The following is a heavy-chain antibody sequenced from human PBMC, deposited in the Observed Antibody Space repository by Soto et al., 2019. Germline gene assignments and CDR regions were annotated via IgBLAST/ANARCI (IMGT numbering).Heavy chain of an antibody. CDR2: IIGSGGST. D-gene: IGHD6-19*01. Sequence: EVQLLESGGGLVQPGGSLRLSCAASGFTFSSYAMSCVRQAPGKGLEWVSAIIGSGGSTYYADSVKGRFTISRDNSKNTLYLQMNSLRAEDKAVYYCARRSSGWYFDYWGQGTLVTVSS. CDR1: GFTFSSYA. CDR3: ARRSSGWYFDY. J-gene: IGHJ4*02. V-gene: IGHV3-23*01.